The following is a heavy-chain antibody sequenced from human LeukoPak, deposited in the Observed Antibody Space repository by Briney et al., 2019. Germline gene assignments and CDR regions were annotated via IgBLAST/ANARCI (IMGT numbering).Heavy chain of an antibody. D-gene: IGHD2/OR15-2a*01. V-gene: IGHV3-30*18. J-gene: IGHJ3*02. Sequence: GRPLRLSCVASGFTFSTYAMHWVRQAPGTGLEWVAVISYDGTNKYYADSLKGRFTISRDNSKNTMYLQVNSLRPGDTAVYYCAKDFYDTSANGAFDIWGHGTVVSVSS. CDR2: ISYDGTNK. CDR3: AKDFYDTSANGAFDI. CDR1: GFTFSTYA.